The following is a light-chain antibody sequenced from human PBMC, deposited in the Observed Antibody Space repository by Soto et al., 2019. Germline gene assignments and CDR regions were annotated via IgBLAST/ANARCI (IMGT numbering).Light chain of an antibody. Sequence: DIEMTQSPSSLSASLGDRVTITWGAGQSASNYFHWYQHKPPNAPKLLVYAASSLQSGVPSRFSGSGSATDFTPTISSLQPQDFATYYCQESYSTPLWTFGQGTKVDIK. J-gene: IGKJ1*01. CDR1: QSASNY. CDR3: QESYSTPLWT. CDR2: AAS. V-gene: IGKV1-39*01.